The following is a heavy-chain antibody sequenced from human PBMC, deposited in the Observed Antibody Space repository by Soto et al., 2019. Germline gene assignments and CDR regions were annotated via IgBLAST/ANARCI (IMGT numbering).Heavy chain of an antibody. Sequence: GGSLRLSCAGSGFTFSSYAMSWVRQAPGKGLEWVSAISGSGGSTYYAGSVKGRFTISRDNSKDTLYLQMNSLRAEDTAVYYCAKDPGYCSGGYCYSGSFDYYMDVWGKGTTVTVSS. CDR3: AKDPGYCSGGYCYSGSFDYYMDV. CDR1: GFTFSSYA. CDR2: ISGSGGST. D-gene: IGHD2-15*01. J-gene: IGHJ6*03. V-gene: IGHV3-23*01.